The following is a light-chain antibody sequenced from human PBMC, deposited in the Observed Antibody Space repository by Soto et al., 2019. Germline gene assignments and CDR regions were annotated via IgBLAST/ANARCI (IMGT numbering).Light chain of an antibody. J-gene: IGLJ3*02. V-gene: IGLV4-69*02. CDR2: INSDGSH. Sequence: QPVLTQSPSASASLGTSVNLTFTLSSVHITYAIAWHQQQPEKGPRYLMKINSDGSHSKGDGIPDRFSGSRSGAERSLTISRLQSEDEADYYCQTWGTGIRVFGGGTKLTVL. CDR3: QTWGTGIRV. CDR1: SVHITYA.